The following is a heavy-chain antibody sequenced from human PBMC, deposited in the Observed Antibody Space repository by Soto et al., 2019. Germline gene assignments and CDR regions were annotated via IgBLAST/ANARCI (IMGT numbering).Heavy chain of an antibody. J-gene: IGHJ4*02. CDR2: ISYDGSNK. CDR1: GFTFSNYG. D-gene: IGHD6-13*01. V-gene: IGHV3-30*03. Sequence: PGGSLRLSCAPSGFTFSNYGMNWVRQAPGKGLEWMAVISYDGSNKYYADSVKGRFTISRDNAKNSLYLQMNSLRDEDTAVYYCARDRGPVGYSSSWLIYYFDYWGQGTLVTVSS. CDR3: ARDRGPVGYSSSWLIYYFDY.